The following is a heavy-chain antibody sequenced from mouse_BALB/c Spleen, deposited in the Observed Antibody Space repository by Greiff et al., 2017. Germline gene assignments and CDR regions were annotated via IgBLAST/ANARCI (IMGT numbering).Heavy chain of an antibody. CDR2: ISYDGSN. V-gene: IGHV3-6*02. CDR3: ARGIYYDYDAAWFAY. CDR1: GYSITSGYY. J-gene: IGHJ3*01. Sequence: DVQLQESGPGLVKPSQSLSLTCSVTGYSITSGYYWNWIRQFPGNKLEWMGYISYDGSNNYNPSLKNRISITRDTSKNQFFLKLNSVTTEDTATYYCARGIYYDYDAAWFAYWGQGTLVTVSA. D-gene: IGHD2-4*01.